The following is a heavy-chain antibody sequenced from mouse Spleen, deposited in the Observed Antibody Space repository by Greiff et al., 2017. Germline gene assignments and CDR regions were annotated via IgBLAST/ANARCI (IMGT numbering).Heavy chain of an antibody. Sequence: VQLQQPGAELVKPGASVKMSCKASGYTFTSYWITWVKQRPGQGLEWIGDIYPGSGSTNYNEKFKSKATLTVDTSSSTAYMQLSSLTSEDSAVYYCARRDDGYFYWYFDVWGAGTTVTVSS. CDR1: GYTFTSYW. V-gene: IGHV1-55*01. J-gene: IGHJ1*01. D-gene: IGHD2-3*01. CDR2: IYPGSGST. CDR3: ARRDDGYFYWYFDV.